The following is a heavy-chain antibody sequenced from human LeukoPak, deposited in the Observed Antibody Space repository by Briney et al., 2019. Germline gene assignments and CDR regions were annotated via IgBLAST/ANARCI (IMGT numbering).Heavy chain of an antibody. J-gene: IGHJ6*02. CDR1: GFTFSSYA. Sequence: GGSLRLSCAASGFTFSSYAMSWVRQAPGKGLEWVSSISSSSSYIYYADSVKGRFTISRDNAKNSLYLQMNSLRSEDTAVYYCAREYSSSSGYYGMDVWGQGTTVTVSS. V-gene: IGHV3-21*01. D-gene: IGHD6-6*01. CDR3: AREYSSSSGYYGMDV. CDR2: ISSSSSYI.